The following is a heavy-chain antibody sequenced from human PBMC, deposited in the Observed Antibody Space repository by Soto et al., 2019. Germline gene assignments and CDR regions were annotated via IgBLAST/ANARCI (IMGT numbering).Heavy chain of an antibody. CDR2: IDPSDSQT. CDR1: GYSFAGYW. V-gene: IGHV5-10-1*01. D-gene: IGHD3-22*01. CDR3: ARQIYDSDTGPNFQYYFDA. J-gene: IGHJ4*02. Sequence: GESLKISCKGSGYSFAGYWITWVRQKPGKGLEWMGRIDPSDSQTYYSPSFRGHVTISVTKSITTVFLQWSSLRASDTAMYYCARQIYDSDTGPNFQYYFDAWGQGTPVTVSS.